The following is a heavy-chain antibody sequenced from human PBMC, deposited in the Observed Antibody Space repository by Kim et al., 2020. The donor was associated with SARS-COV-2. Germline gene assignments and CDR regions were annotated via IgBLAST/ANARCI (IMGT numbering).Heavy chain of an antibody. Sequence: GGSLRLSCAASGFTFDGNSMHWVRQAPGKGLEWVSGISCNGGTFGYADAEKSLITTRNNTTNTPLFQKNSLWTAEETAYYCSPSVDSAIASDY. CDR2: ISCNGGTF. J-gene: IGHJ4*01. D-gene: IGHD5-12*01. CDR3: PSVDSAIASDY. CDR1: GFTFDGNS. V-gene: IGHV3-9*01.